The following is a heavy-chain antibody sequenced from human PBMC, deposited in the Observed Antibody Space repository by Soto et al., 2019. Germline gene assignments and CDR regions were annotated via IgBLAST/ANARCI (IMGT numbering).Heavy chain of an antibody. CDR1: GGSFSGYY. CDR2: INHSGST. D-gene: IGHD2-15*01. Sequence: SETLSLTCAVYGGSFSGYYWSWIRQPPGKGLEWIGEINHSGSTNYNPSLKSRVTISVDTSKNQFSLKLSSVTAADTAVYYCARRWRYVVVVVAASLVGWFDPWGQGTLVTVSS. V-gene: IGHV4-34*01. CDR3: ARRWRYVVVVVAASLVGWFDP. J-gene: IGHJ5*02.